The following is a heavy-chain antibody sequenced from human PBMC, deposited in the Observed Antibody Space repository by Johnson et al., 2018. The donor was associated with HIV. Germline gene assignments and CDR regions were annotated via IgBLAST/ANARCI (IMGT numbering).Heavy chain of an antibody. Sequence: QVQLVESGGGVVQPGRSLRLSCAASGFTFSSSGMHWVRQAPGKGLEWVAVIWYDGSNKYYADSVKGRLIISRDNSKNTLYLQINSLRAEDTAVYYCAKDKMYSDSSGSKEGGVAFDIWGQGTMVTVSS. D-gene: IGHD3-22*01. V-gene: IGHV3-33*06. CDR3: AKDKMYSDSSGSKEGGVAFDI. CDR1: GFTFSSSG. J-gene: IGHJ3*02. CDR2: IWYDGSNK.